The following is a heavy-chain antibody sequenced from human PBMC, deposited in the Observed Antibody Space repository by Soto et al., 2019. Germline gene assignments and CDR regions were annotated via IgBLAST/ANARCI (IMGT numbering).Heavy chain of an antibody. CDR3: AKEGRYYDSSGYSPFDY. Sequence: QVQLVESGGGVVQPGRSLRLSCAASGFTFSSYGMHWVRQAPGKGLEWVAVISYDGSNKYYADSVKGRFTISRDNSTNPLYLQMNSLRAEDTAVYYCAKEGRYYDSSGYSPFDYWGQGTLVTVSS. D-gene: IGHD3-22*01. CDR1: GFTFSSYG. V-gene: IGHV3-30*18. CDR2: ISYDGSNK. J-gene: IGHJ4*02.